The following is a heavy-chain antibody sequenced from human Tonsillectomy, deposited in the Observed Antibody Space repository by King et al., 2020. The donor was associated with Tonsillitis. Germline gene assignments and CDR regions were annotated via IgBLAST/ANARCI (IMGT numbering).Heavy chain of an antibody. Sequence: VQLVESGGGLVQPGGSLKLSCAASGLTFSGSAMHWVRQASGKGLEWVGRIRSKFNSYATEYAASVKGRFTISRDDSKNTAYLQMNSLKTEDTAVYYCTRHPYDSSGFWYMDVWGKGTTVTVSS. CDR3: TRHPYDSSGFWYMDV. J-gene: IGHJ6*03. CDR2: IRSKFNSYAT. CDR1: GLTFSGSA. D-gene: IGHD3-22*01. V-gene: IGHV3-73*02.